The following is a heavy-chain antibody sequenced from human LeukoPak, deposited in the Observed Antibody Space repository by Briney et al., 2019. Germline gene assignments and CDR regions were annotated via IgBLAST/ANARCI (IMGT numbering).Heavy chain of an antibody. CDR1: GFTVSSNY. CDR3: ARDPSTLLPTDDS. V-gene: IGHV3-53*01. Sequence: GGCLRLSCAASGFTVSSNYMSWVRQAPGKGLEWVSTIHPSGINTHHADSVKGWFTISRDNSKNTLYLQMNSLRVEDTAIYYCARDPSTLLPTDDSWGQGTLVAVSS. J-gene: IGHJ4*02. CDR2: IHPSGINT. D-gene: IGHD2-2*01.